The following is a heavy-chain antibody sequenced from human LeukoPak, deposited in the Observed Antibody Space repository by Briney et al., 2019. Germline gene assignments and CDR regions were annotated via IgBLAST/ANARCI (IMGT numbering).Heavy chain of an antibody. Sequence: GGSLRLSCAASGFAFSSYSMNWVRQAPGKGLEWVSLITSTSTIYYADSVKGRFTISRDNVMNSLYLQMNSLTDEDTAVYYCARGEGLTYFFDYWGQGTLVSVSS. V-gene: IGHV3-48*02. CDR3: ARGEGLTYFFDY. J-gene: IGHJ4*02. CDR1: GFAFSSYS. D-gene: IGHD3-9*01. CDR2: ITSTSTI.